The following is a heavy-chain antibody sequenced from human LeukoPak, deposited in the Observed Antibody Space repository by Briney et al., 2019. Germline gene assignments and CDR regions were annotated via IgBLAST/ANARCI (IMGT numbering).Heavy chain of an antibody. V-gene: IGHV4-39*07. CDR2: SYYSGST. D-gene: IGHD3-10*01. Sequence: PSETLSLTCTVSGFSISSSSYYWGWIRQPPGKGLEWIGSSYYSGSTYCNAALKSRVTISVDTSKKQFSLQLSSVPAADTAVYYCARDSSLRGVGLDLDYWGQGTLVTVSS. CDR1: GFSISSSSYY. J-gene: IGHJ4*02. CDR3: ARDSSLRGVGLDLDY.